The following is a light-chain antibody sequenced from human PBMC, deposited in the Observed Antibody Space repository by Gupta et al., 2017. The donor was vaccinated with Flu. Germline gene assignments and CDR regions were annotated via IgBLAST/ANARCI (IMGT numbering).Light chain of an antibody. CDR3: QVWDLISYTVV. Sequence: ETVRVTCGRSQVGRKNVHGYQQKSSQAPVLILYDDKARHSGIPERFSGTNSEITATLTSSRVEAGDEADYYCQVWDLISYTVVFGTGTKFTVL. J-gene: IGLJ1*01. CDR2: DDK. CDR1: QVGRKN. V-gene: IGLV3-21*02.